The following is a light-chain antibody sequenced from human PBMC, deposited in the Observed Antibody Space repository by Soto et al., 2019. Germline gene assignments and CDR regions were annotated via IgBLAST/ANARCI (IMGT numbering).Light chain of an antibody. Sequence: QSVLTQPPSASGTPGQRVTISCSGSSYNIGSNYVYWYQQLQGTAPKLLIYRNNQRPSGVPDRFSGSKSGTSASLAISGLRSEEEDDYYCAAWDDSLIVVFGGGTKLTVL. J-gene: IGLJ2*01. CDR1: SYNIGSNY. V-gene: IGLV1-47*01. CDR2: RNN. CDR3: AAWDDSLIVV.